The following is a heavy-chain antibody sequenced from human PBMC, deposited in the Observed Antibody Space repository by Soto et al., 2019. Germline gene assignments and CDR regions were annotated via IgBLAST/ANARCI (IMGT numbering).Heavy chain of an antibody. J-gene: IGHJ4*02. CDR1: GYPFSSIG. D-gene: IGHD3-10*01. CDR2: ISPYNRNT. CDR3: AINLDGSGNYYTDY. V-gene: IGHV1-18*01. Sequence: ASVKVSCKASGYPFSSIGMSWVRQAPGQGLEWMGCISPYNRNTYYAQRLQGRVTMTKDKSTSTAYMELRSLRFDDTTVYFCAINLDGSGNYYTDYWGQGTLVTVSS.